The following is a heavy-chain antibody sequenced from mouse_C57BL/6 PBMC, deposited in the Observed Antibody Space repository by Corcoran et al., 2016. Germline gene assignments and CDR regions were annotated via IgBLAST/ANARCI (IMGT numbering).Heavy chain of an antibody. D-gene: IGHD2-4*01. J-gene: IGHJ3*01. CDR1: GYTFTTYG. V-gene: IGHV9-3*01. CDR3: ARAYDYDGRHWFAY. CDR2: INTYSGVP. Sequence: QIQLVQSGPELKKPGETVKISCKASGYTFTTYGMSWVKQAPGKCLKWMGWINTYSGVPTYADDFKGRFAFSFETSASTAYLQINNLKNEDTATYCCARAYDYDGRHWFAYWGQGTLVTVSA.